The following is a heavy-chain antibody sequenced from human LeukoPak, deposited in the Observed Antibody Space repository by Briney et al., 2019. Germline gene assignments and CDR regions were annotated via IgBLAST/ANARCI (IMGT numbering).Heavy chain of an antibody. V-gene: IGHV1-2*02. CDR1: GYIFTDYY. CDR3: ARAGSAYYDSSGYYYVFDY. J-gene: IGHJ4*02. CDR2: INPSSGGT. D-gene: IGHD3-22*01. Sequence: GASVKVSCKASGYIFTDYYMHWVRQAPGQGLEWMGWINPSSGGTNYAQKFQGRVTMTRDTSISTAYMELSRLRSDDTAVYYCARAGSAYYDSSGYYYVFDYWGQGTLVTVSS.